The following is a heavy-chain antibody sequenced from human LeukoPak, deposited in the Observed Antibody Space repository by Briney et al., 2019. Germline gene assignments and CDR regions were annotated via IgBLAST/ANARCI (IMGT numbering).Heavy chain of an antibody. D-gene: IGHD2-2*02. V-gene: IGHV3-30*04. Sequence: GGSLRLSCAASGFTFSTYALHWVRQAPGKGLEWVAVISYDDGSNKYYADSVKGRSTISRDNSKNTLYLQMNSLRTEDTAVYYCARESGGNTPYYFDYWGQGTLVTVSS. J-gene: IGHJ4*02. CDR1: GFTFSTYA. CDR2: ISYDDGSNK. CDR3: ARESGGNTPYYFDY.